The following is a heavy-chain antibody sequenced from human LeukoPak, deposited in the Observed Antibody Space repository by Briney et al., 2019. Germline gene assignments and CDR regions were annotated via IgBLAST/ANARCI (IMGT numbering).Heavy chain of an antibody. V-gene: IGHV3-23*01. CDR2: IGASGEST. D-gene: IGHD1-7*01. Sequence: IGASGESTYYADSVKGRFTISRDNSKNTLSLQMNSLRAEDTAVYYCASARTGTTDYWGQGTLVTVSS. J-gene: IGHJ4*02. CDR3: ASARTGTTDY.